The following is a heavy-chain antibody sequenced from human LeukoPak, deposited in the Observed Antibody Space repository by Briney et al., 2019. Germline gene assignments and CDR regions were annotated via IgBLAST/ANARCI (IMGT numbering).Heavy chain of an antibody. CDR3: ARERRRFNNWFDP. CDR1: GFTVSSNY. V-gene: IGHV3-66*01. Sequence: GGSLRLSCAASGFTVSSNYMSWVRQAPGKGLEWVSVIYSGGSTYYADSVKGRFTISRDNSKNTLYLQMNSLRAEDTAVYYCARERRRFNNWFDPWGRGTLVTVSS. J-gene: IGHJ5*02. CDR2: IYSGGST.